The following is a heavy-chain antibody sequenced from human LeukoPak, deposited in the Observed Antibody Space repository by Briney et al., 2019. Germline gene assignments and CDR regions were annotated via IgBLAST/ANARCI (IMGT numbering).Heavy chain of an antibody. J-gene: IGHJ6*03. CDR2: IYTSGST. CDR3: ARDISSGAYCSGGSCRPYYYMDV. Sequence: SETLSLTCTVSGGSISSYYWSWIRQPAGKGLEWIGRIYTSGSTNYNPSLKSRVTISVDKSKNQFSLKLSSVTAADTAVYYCARDISSGAYCSGGSCRPYYYMDVWGKGTTVTVSS. CDR1: GGSISSYY. V-gene: IGHV4-4*07. D-gene: IGHD2-15*01.